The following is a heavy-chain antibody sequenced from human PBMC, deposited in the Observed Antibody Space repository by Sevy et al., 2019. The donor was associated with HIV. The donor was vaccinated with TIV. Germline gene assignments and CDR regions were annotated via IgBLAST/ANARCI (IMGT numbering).Heavy chain of an antibody. D-gene: IGHD2-2*01. V-gene: IGHV3-30*02. CDR2: MRFDGTIK. Sequence: GGSLRLSCAASGFTFSTYGMHWVRQAPGRGLEWVAFMRFDGTIKYHRDSVKGRFTISRDNSKNTLYLQTNSLRAGDTAVYFCAKVLHIVEVPAAIDYYYGMDVWGQGTTVTVSS. CDR3: AKVLHIVEVPAAIDYYYGMDV. J-gene: IGHJ6*02. CDR1: GFTFSTYG.